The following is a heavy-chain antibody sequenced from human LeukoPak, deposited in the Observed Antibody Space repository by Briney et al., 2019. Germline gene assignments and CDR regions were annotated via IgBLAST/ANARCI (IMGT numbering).Heavy chain of an antibody. D-gene: IGHD3-3*01. CDR2: IYSGGST. V-gene: IGHV3-53*01. Sequence: GGSLRLSCAASGFTVSSNYMSWVRQAPGKGLEWVSVIYSGGSTYYADSVKGRFTISRDNSKNTLYLQMNSLRAEDTAVYYCARGALYDFWSGYEYYFDYWGQGTLVTVSS. CDR1: GFTVSSNY. CDR3: ARGALYDFWSGYEYYFDY. J-gene: IGHJ4*02.